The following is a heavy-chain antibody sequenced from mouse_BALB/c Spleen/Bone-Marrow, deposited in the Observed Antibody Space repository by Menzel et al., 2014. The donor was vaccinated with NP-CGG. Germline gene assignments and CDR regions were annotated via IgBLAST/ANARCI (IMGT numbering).Heavy chain of an antibody. J-gene: IGHJ4*01. CDR2: IDPANGNT. Sequence: EVQLQESGAELVKPGASVKLSCTASGFNIKDTYMHWVKQRPEQGLEWIGRIDPANGNTKYDPKFQGKATITADTSSNTAYLQLSSLTSEDTAVYYCARWEYYAMVLRGQGPPVSVSS. V-gene: IGHV14-3*02. D-gene: IGHD4-1*01. CDR1: GFNIKDTY. CDR3: ARWEYYAMVL.